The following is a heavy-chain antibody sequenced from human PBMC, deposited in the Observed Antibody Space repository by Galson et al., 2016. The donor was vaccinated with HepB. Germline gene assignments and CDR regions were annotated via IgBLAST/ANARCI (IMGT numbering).Heavy chain of an antibody. CDR3: ARDYIMMTVTWGPDY. Sequence: SLRLSCAASGITFNTYDIHWVRQAPGKGLEWVAVVSYDASNKYYADSVRGRFTISRDDSEDTVYLQMNSLRAEDTAVYYCARDYIMMTVTWGPDYWGQGTLVSVSS. J-gene: IGHJ4*02. D-gene: IGHD4-17*01. V-gene: IGHV3-30*03. CDR2: VSYDASNK. CDR1: GITFNTYD.